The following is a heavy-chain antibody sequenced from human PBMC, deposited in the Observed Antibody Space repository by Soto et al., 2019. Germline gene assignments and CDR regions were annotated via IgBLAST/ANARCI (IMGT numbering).Heavy chain of an antibody. J-gene: IGHJ6*02. V-gene: IGHV3-13*05. CDR1: GFTFSSYD. Sequence: GGSLRLSCAASGFTFSSYDMHWVRQATGKGLEWVSAIGTAGDPYYPGSVKGRFTISRENAKNSLYLQMNSLRAGDTAVYYRARAATVTTKTSGYYYYYGMDVWGQGTTVTVSS. CDR2: IGTAGDP. D-gene: IGHD4-17*01. CDR3: ARAATVTTKTSGYYYYYGMDV.